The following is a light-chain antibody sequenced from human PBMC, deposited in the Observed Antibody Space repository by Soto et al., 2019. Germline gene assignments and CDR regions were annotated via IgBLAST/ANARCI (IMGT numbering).Light chain of an antibody. J-gene: IGLJ7*01. V-gene: IGLV1-44*01. Sequence: QSVLTQPPSASGTPGQRVTISCSGSSSNIGSNTVNWYQQIPGTAPKLLIYSTDQRPSGVPDRFSGSKSGTSASLAISGIQSEDEADYYCAAWDDNLNGPVFGGGTQLTVL. CDR1: SSNIGSNT. CDR3: AAWDDNLNGPV. CDR2: STD.